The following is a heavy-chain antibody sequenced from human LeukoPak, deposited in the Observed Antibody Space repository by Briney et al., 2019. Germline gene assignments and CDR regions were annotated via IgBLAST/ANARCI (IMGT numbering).Heavy chain of an antibody. V-gene: IGHV3-23*01. Sequence: PGGSLRLSCAASGFTFSSYAMSWVRQAPGKGLEWVSAISGSGGSTYYADSVKGRFTISRDNSKNTLYLQMNSLRAEDTAVYYCPKHSQGYQLLSNYFDYWGQGTLVTVSS. CDR1: GFTFSSYA. J-gene: IGHJ4*02. CDR3: PKHSQGYQLLSNYFDY. D-gene: IGHD2-2*01. CDR2: ISGSGGST.